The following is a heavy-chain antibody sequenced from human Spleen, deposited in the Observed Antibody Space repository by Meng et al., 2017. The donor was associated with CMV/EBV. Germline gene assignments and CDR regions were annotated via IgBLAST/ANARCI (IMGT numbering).Heavy chain of an antibody. CDR1: GFILSGSA. V-gene: IGHV3-73*01. J-gene: IGHJ4*02. Sequence: LAGAASGFILSGSAGHWVRQASGRGLEWVGHMRNKANSFATAYAASVKGRFTISRDDSKSTAYLQMNSLKTEDTAVYYCTTLGPRGYWGQGTLVTVSS. CDR3: TTLGPRGY. CDR2: MRNKANSFAT. D-gene: IGHD7-27*01.